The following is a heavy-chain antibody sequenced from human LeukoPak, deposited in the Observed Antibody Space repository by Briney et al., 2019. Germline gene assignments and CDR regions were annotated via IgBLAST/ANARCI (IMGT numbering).Heavy chain of an antibody. Sequence: PSETLSLTCAVSGYSISSGYYWGWIRQPPGKGLEWIGSIYHSGSTYYNPSLKSRVTISVDTSKNQCSLKLSSVTAADTAVYYCARLYYDFWSGKPNWFDPWGQGTLVTVSS. CDR1: GYSISSGYY. V-gene: IGHV4-38-2*01. J-gene: IGHJ5*02. CDR3: ARLYYDFWSGKPNWFDP. D-gene: IGHD3-3*01. CDR2: IYHSGST.